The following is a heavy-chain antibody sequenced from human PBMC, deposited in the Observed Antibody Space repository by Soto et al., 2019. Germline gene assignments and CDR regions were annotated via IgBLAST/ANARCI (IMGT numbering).Heavy chain of an antibody. V-gene: IGHV4-34*01. D-gene: IGHD2-8*01. Sequence: SETLSLTCAVYGGSFSGYYWSWIRQPPGKGLEWIGEINHSGSTNYNPSLKSRVTISVDTSKNQFSLKLSSVTAADTAVYYCARPGYCTNGVCYTIFRAFDIWGQGTMVTVSS. J-gene: IGHJ3*02. CDR3: ARPGYCTNGVCYTIFRAFDI. CDR2: INHSGST. CDR1: GGSFSGYY.